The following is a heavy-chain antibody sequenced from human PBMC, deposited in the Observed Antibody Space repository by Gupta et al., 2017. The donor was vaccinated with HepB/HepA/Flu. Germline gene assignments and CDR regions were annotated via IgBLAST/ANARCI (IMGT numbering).Heavy chain of an antibody. J-gene: IGHJ6*02. Sequence: EVQLVESGGGLVQPGGSLRLSCEASGFTFSIFEMNWVRQAPGKGLEWISYISSGGNRIYYSDSVKGRFTISRDNAKNSLYLHMGRLRAEDSAVYYCATREWRTEDYYYYGMDVWGQGTTVTVSS. CDR2: ISSGGNRI. V-gene: IGHV3-48*03. CDR3: ATREWRTEDYYYYGMDV. CDR1: GFTFSIFE. D-gene: IGHD3/OR15-3a*01.